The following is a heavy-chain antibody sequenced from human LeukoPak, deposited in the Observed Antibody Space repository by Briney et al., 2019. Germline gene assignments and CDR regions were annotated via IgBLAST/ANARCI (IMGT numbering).Heavy chain of an antibody. D-gene: IGHD3-10*01. J-gene: IGHJ4*02. Sequence: GGSLRLSCAASGFTFSSYEMNWVRQAPGKGLEWVSYISSSGSTIYYADSVKGRFTISRDNAENSLYLQMNSLRAEDTAVYYCARAHFTYYYGSGSYYFDYWGQGTLVTVSS. CDR1: GFTFSSYE. CDR3: ARAHFTYYYGSGSYYFDY. V-gene: IGHV3-48*03. CDR2: ISSSGSTI.